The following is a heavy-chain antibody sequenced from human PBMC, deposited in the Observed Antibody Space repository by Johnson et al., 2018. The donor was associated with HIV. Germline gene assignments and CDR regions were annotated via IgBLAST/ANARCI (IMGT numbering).Heavy chain of an antibody. CDR1: VFTFNNYP. CDR2: ISYDGSNK. J-gene: IGHJ3*02. Sequence: QVHLVESGGGVVQPGRSLRLSCAVSVFTFNNYPMHWVRQAPGKGLEWVAVISYDGSNKYYADSVKGRFTISRDNSKNTLYLQMNRLRAEDTAVYYCAREWLYGFDIWGQGTMVTVSS. V-gene: IGHV3-30*14. D-gene: IGHD5-24*01. CDR3: AREWLYGFDI.